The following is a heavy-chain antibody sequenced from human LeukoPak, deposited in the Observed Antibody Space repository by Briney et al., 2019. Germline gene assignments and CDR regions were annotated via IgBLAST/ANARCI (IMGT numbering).Heavy chain of an antibody. V-gene: IGHV4-61*01. J-gene: IGHJ5*02. CDR1: GGSISSSSYY. Sequence: SETLSLTCTVSGGSISSSSYYWSWIRQPPGKGLEWIGYIYYSGSTNYNPSLKSRVTISVDTSKNQFSLKLSSVTAADTAVYYCARFGALFSVDPWGQGTLVTVSS. CDR3: ARFGALFSVDP. D-gene: IGHD3-10*01. CDR2: IYYSGST.